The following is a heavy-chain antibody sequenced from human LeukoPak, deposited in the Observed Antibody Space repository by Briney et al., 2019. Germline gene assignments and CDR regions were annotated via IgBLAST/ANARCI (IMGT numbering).Heavy chain of an antibody. CDR2: IIPIFGTA. CDR1: GGTFSSYA. CDR3: ARSYYYGSGSYPHDAFDI. D-gene: IGHD3-10*01. J-gene: IGHJ3*02. Sequence: GASVKVSCKASGGTFSSYAISWVRQAPGQGLEWMGGIIPIFGTANYAQKFQGRVTITADESTSTAYMELSSLRSEDTAVYYCARSYYYGSGSYPHDAFDIWGQGTMVTVPS. V-gene: IGHV1-69*13.